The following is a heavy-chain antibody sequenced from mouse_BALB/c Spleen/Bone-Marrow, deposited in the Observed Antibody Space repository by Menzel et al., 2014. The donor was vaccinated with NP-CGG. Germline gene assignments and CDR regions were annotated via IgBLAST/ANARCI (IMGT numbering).Heavy chain of an antibody. CDR3: ARRRDYDYFDY. D-gene: IGHD2-4*01. CDR1: GFTFSNYG. CDR2: ISSGGTYT. J-gene: IGHJ2*01. V-gene: IGHV5-6*02. Sequence: EVMLVESGGDLVKPGGSLKLSCAASGFTFSNYGMSWVRQILDKRLEWVATISSGGTYTFYPDSVKGRFTISRDNTKNTLTLQMTSLKSEDTAMYYCARRRDYDYFDYWGQGTTLTVSS.